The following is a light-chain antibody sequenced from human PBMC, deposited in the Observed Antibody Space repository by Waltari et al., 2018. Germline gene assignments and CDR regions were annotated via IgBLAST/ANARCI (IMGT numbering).Light chain of an antibody. CDR2: KAS. CDR1: QSISSW. V-gene: IGKV1-5*03. J-gene: IGKJ1*01. Sequence: TCRASQSISSWLAWYQQKPGKAPNLLIYKASTLEGGVPSRFSGSGSGTEFTLSISSPQPDDFATYYCQQYNSSPWTFGQGTRVEIK. CDR3: QQYNSSPWT.